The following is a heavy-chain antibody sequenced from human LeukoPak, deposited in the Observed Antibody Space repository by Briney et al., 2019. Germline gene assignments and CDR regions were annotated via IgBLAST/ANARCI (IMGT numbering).Heavy chain of an antibody. V-gene: IGHV3-53*01. D-gene: IGHD4-17*01. CDR2: IYSGGST. CDR3: ASPIYGDLQGDAFDI. CDR1: GFTVSSNY. J-gene: IGHJ3*02. Sequence: PGGSLRLSCAASGFTVSSNYMSWVRQAPGKGLEWVSVIYSGGSTYYADSVKGRFTISRDNSKNTLYLQMNSLRAEDTAVYYCASPIYGDLQGDAFDIWGQGTMVTVSS.